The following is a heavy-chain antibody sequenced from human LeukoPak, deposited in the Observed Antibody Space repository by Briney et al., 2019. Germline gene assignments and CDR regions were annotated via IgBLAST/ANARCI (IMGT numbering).Heavy chain of an antibody. J-gene: IGHJ1*01. CDR1: GYTFTGYY. Sequence: GASVNVSCLASGYTFTGYYMHWVRQAPGQGLEWMGWINPNSGGTNYAQKFQGRVTMTRDTSISTAYMELSRLRSDDTAVYYCATAYDSSGYYGYFQHWGQGTLVTVSS. V-gene: IGHV1-2*02. D-gene: IGHD3-22*01. CDR2: INPNSGGT. CDR3: ATAYDSSGYYGYFQH.